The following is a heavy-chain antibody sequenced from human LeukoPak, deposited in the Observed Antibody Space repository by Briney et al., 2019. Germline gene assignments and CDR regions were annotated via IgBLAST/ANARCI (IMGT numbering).Heavy chain of an antibody. J-gene: IGHJ1*01. D-gene: IGHD3-16*01. Sequence: PGGSLRLSCAVSGFTFNTAWMSWVRQAPGKWLEYIGRIKSKTDGGTTYYAAPVKGRFTISRDDSKNTLYLQMNGLKIEDTALYYCTADLRIWGQGTLVTVSS. CDR1: GFTFNTAW. V-gene: IGHV3-15*01. CDR2: IKSKTDGGTT. CDR3: TADLRI.